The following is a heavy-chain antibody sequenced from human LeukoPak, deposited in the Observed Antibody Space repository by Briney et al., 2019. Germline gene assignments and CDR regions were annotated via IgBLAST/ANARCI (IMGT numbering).Heavy chain of an antibody. CDR1: GFTFSSYE. V-gene: IGHV3-48*03. J-gene: IGHJ4*02. CDR3: AREGIKECFDC. D-gene: IGHD3-3*01. Sequence: PGGSLRLSCAASGFTFSSYEMNWVRQAPGKGLEWVSYISSSGSTIYYADSVKGRFTVSRDNAKNSLYLQMNSLRAEDTAVYYCAREGIKECFDCWGQGTLITVSS. CDR2: ISSSGSTI.